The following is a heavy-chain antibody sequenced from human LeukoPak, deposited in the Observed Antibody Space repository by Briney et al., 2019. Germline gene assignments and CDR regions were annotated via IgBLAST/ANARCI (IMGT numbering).Heavy chain of an antibody. Sequence: SETLSLTCTVSGGSISSYYRSWIRQPPGKGLEWIGYIYYSGSTNYNPSLKSRVTISVDTSKNQFSLKLSSVTAADTAVYYCARDDYYDQLGAAFDIWGQGTMVTVSS. V-gene: IGHV4-59*01. D-gene: IGHD3-22*01. CDR3: ARDDYYDQLGAAFDI. CDR2: IYYSGST. J-gene: IGHJ3*02. CDR1: GGSISSYY.